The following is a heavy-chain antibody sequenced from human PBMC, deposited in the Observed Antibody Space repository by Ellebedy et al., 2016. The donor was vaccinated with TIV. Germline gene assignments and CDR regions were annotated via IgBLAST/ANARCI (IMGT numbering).Heavy chain of an antibody. V-gene: IGHV3-53*01. D-gene: IGHD2-2*02. CDR2: IYSGGTT. Sequence: GESLKISCAASLFSVSSNYINCVRQAPGKGLACVSVIYSGGTTYYADSVKGRFTISRDNSKNTLYLQMNSLRAEDTAIYYCARIPSGRDWYFDLWGRGTLVTVSS. CDR3: ARIPSGRDWYFDL. J-gene: IGHJ2*01. CDR1: LFSVSSNY.